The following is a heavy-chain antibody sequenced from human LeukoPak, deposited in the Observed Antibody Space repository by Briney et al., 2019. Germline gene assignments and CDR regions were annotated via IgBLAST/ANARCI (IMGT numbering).Heavy chain of an antibody. Sequence: PGGSLRLSCTASGFTFGDYAMSWVRQAPGKRLEWVGFIRSKAYGGTTEYAASVKGRFTISRDDSKSIAYLQMNSLKTEDTAVYYCTRARITIFGVVDYWGQGTLVTVSS. CDR1: GFTFGDYA. CDR2: IRSKAYGGTT. D-gene: IGHD3-3*01. J-gene: IGHJ4*02. CDR3: TRARITIFGVVDY. V-gene: IGHV3-49*04.